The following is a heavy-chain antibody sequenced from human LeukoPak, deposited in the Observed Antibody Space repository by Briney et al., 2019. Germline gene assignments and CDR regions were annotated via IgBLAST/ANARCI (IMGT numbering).Heavy chain of an antibody. CDR2: ISTDAGNT. V-gene: IGHV3-23*01. Sequence: GGSLRLSCAASGFIFSNYAMSWVRQAPGKGLEWVAAISTDAGNTFYADSVKGRFSISRDQSKFTVYMQVSSLRAEGTAIYYCARQLGYCSDGTCYFDHWGQGTLVTVSS. CDR1: GFIFSNYA. D-gene: IGHD2-15*01. CDR3: ARQLGYCSDGTCYFDH. J-gene: IGHJ4*02.